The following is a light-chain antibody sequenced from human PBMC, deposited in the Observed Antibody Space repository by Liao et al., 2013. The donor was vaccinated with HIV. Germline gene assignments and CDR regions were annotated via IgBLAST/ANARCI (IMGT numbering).Light chain of an antibody. J-gene: IGLJ2*01. CDR1: DIGTKS. CDR3: QAWDSSTVV. CDR2: QDS. Sequence: SYELTQPPSVAVAPGKTASITCGGNDIGTKSVHWNQQKPGQSPVLVIYQDSKRPSGIPERFSGSNSGNTATLTISGTQAMDEADYYCQAWDSSTVVFGGGTKLTVL. V-gene: IGLV3-21*01.